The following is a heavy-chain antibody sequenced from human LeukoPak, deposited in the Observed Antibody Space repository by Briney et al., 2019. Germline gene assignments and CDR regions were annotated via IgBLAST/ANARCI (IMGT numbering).Heavy chain of an antibody. J-gene: IGHJ4*02. D-gene: IGHD3-10*01. Sequence: GGSLRLSCAGPGFSFSSSWMYWVRQAPGKGLEWVANINGDGSVNHYVDSVRGRFTISRDNAKNSLYLQMNSLRAEDTAIYYCAKNRGYGSGSYRHFDHWGQGTLVTVSS. V-gene: IGHV3-7*01. CDR2: INGDGSVN. CDR1: GFSFSSSW. CDR3: AKNRGYGSGSYRHFDH.